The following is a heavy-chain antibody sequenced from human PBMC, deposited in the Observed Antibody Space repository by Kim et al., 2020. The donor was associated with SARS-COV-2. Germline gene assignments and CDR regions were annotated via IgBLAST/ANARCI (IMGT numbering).Heavy chain of an antibody. J-gene: IGHJ6*01. D-gene: IGHD1-1*01. CDR3: PNTNITPTPFIDV. Sequence: GGSLRLSCAASGFTFSNASMSWVRQAPGKGLEWVGGIKCKADGASYAYAATGQVSITSASAESKNSLHTKVKSVKTEDIAVCNCPNTNITPTPFIDVCG. CDR2: IKCKADGASY. V-gene: IGHV3-15*01. CDR1: GFTFSNAS.